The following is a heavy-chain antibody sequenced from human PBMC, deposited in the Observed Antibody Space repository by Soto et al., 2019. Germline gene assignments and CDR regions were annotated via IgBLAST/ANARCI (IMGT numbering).Heavy chain of an antibody. V-gene: IGHV3-30*18. CDR3: AKDQDFTIFGYYGMDV. Sequence: QVQLVESGGGVVQPGRSLRLPCAASGFTFSSYGMHWVRQAPGKGLEWVAVISYDGSNKYYADSVKGRFTISRDNSKNTLYLQMNSLRAEDTAVYYCAKDQDFTIFGYYGMDVWGQGTTVTVSS. CDR2: ISYDGSNK. D-gene: IGHD3-3*01. CDR1: GFTFSSYG. J-gene: IGHJ6*02.